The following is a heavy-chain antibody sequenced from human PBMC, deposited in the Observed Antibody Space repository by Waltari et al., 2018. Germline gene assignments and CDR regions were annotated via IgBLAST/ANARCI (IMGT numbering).Heavy chain of an antibody. CDR1: GYSFTSYW. CDR3: ARPLGIAAANSLDYYFDY. V-gene: IGHV5-51*03. D-gene: IGHD6-13*01. Sequence: EVQLVQSGAEVKKPGESLKISCKGSGYSFTSYWIGWVRQMPGKGLEWMGIIYPGDSDTRYSPSFQGQVTISADKSISTAYLQWSSLKASDTAMYYCARPLGIAAANSLDYYFDYWGQGTLVTVSS. J-gene: IGHJ4*02. CDR2: IYPGDSDT.